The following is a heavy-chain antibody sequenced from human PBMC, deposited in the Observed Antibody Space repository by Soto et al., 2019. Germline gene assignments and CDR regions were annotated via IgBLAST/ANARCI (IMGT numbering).Heavy chain of an antibody. CDR3: ANQGFCCFCSFPFRPWYFVF. CDR2: NSGSGDSA. D-gene: IGHD2-15*01. J-gene: IGHJ2*01. CDR1: ESTFVSYA. V-gene: IGHV3-23*01. Sequence: GGSLRLSCAASESTFVSYAMSWVRQAPGKGLQWVSGNSGSGDSADYADSVKGRFIISRDISKNTLYLQMNSLRSDDTAVYYCANQGFCCFCSFPFRPWYFVFWCRGTLVSVSS.